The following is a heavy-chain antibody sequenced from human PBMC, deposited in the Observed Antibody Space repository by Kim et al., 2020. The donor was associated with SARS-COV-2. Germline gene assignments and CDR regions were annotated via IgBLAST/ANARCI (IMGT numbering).Heavy chain of an antibody. Sequence: SETLSLKCSVSGASVSTSTYYWTWIRQPPGKGLEWIGYIDDSGNTKYSPSLKSRVTISVDTSKNTFSLKLNSVTAADTAVYFCARDALAVAGTGYSYYGMDVWGQGTTVTVSS. CDR2: IDDSGNT. CDR1: GASVSTSTYY. CDR3: ARDALAVAGTGYSYYGMDV. J-gene: IGHJ6*02. V-gene: IGHV4-61*01. D-gene: IGHD6-19*01.